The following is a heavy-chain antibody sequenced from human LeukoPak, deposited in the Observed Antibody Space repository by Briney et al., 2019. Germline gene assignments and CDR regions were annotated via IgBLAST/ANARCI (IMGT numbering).Heavy chain of an antibody. CDR1: GFTFSGSS. CDR3: ARGVGIIDY. CDR2: IRSKANSYAT. D-gene: IGHD7-27*01. J-gene: IGHJ4*02. Sequence: GGSLRLSCAASGFTFSGSSIHWVRQASGKGLERVGRIRSKANSYATAYAASVAGRFTISRDDSQNTAYLQMNSLKTEDAAVYYCARGVGIIDYWGQGTLVTVSS. V-gene: IGHV3-73*01.